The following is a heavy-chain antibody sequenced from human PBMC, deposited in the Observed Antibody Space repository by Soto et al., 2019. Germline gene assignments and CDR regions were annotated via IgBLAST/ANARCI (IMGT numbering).Heavy chain of an antibody. D-gene: IGHD2-15*01. Sequence: QVQLVQSGAEVRKPGSSVKVSYQASGGTFNIFAFSWVRQAPGQGLQFVGGIVPLSGTAKSAQEFQDRVTFTADESTSTIYMELRSLQSDDTAIFYCASGVAVDRFEFWGQGTLVTVSS. CDR1: GGTFNIFA. J-gene: IGHJ1*01. V-gene: IGHV1-69*01. CDR3: ASGVAVDRFEF. CDR2: IVPLSGTA.